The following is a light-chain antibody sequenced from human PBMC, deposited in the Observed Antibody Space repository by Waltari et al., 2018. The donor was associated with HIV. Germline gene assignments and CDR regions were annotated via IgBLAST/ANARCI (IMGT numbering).Light chain of an antibody. J-gene: IGLJ3*02. CDR1: SRDVGRYNL. CDR2: EGI. V-gene: IGLV2-23*01. CDR3: CSYAGSSNWV. Sequence: QSALTQPASVSGSPGQSITIPCTGSSRDVGRYNLVSWYQQHPGKAPKLIIYEGINRPSGVSNRFSGSKSGNTASLTISGLQAEDEADYYCCSYAGSSNWVFGGGTKLTVL.